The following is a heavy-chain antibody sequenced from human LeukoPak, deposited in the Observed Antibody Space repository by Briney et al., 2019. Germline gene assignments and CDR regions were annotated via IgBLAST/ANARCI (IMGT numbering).Heavy chain of an antibody. CDR2: ISRSGSTI. V-gene: IGHV3-48*04. J-gene: IGHJ6*03. CDR1: GFTFSNAW. D-gene: IGHD3-3*01. Sequence: GGSLRPSCAASGFTFSNAWMNWVRQAPGKGLEWVSYISRSGSTIYYADSVKGRFTISRDNAKNSLYLQMNSLRGEDTAIYYCARDRSDFSLLYHYFYMDVWGKGTTVTVSS. CDR3: ARDRSDFSLLYHYFYMDV.